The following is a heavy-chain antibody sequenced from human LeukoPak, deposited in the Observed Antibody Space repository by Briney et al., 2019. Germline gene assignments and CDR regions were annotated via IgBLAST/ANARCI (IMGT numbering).Heavy chain of an antibody. Sequence: GGSLRLSCAASGITISSEGMHWVRQAPGKGLEWLAVFSYDGSEIYYSDSAKGRFTISKEYSKNTLHLQMNSLRAEDTAVYYCAKDYLDIVVVPAALDAFDIWGQGTMVTVSS. CDR1: GITISSEG. CDR3: AKDYLDIVVVPAALDAFDI. D-gene: IGHD2-2*03. CDR2: FSYDGSEI. J-gene: IGHJ3*02. V-gene: IGHV3-30*18.